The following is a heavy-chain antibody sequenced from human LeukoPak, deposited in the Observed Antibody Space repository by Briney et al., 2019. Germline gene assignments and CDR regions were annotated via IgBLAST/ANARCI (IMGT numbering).Heavy chain of an antibody. V-gene: IGHV4-4*07. CDR3: ARGTKPGTTGTTTVYYYYYMDV. J-gene: IGHJ6*03. CDR1: GGSISGYY. D-gene: IGHD1-1*01. CDR2: IYSSGNT. Sequence: SETLSLTCTVSGGSISGYYWSWIRQPAGKGLEWIGRIYSSGNTNYNPSLKSRVTMSVDTSKNQFSLKLNSVTAADTAVYYCARGTKPGTTGTTTVYYYYYMDVWGKGTTVTVSS.